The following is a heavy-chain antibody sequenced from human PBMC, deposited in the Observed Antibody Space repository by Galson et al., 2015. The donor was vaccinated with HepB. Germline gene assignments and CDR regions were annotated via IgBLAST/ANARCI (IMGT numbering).Heavy chain of an antibody. D-gene: IGHD3-10*01. CDR2: ISAYNGNT. J-gene: IGHJ6*02. V-gene: IGHV1-18*04. CDR1: GYTFTSYG. CDR3: ARKDYYGSGSYYNYGMDV. Sequence: SVKVSCKASGYTFTSYGISWVRQAPGQGLEWMGWISAYNGNTNYAQKLQGRVTMTTDTSTSTAYMELRSLRSDDTAVYYCARKDYYGSGSYYNYGMDVWGQGTTVTVSS.